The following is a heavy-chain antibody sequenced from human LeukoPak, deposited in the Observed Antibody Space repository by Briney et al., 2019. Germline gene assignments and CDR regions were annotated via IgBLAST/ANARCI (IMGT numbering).Heavy chain of an antibody. D-gene: IGHD3-16*01. V-gene: IGHV4-39*07. CDR2: IYYSGST. J-gene: IGHJ4*02. CDR3: ARDWGGFDY. CDR1: GGSINSSPYY. Sequence: SETLSLTCTVSGGSINSSPYYWGWIRQPPGKGLEWIGNIYYSGSTYYNPSLKSRVTISVDTSKNQFSLKLSSVTAADTAVYYCARDWGGFDYWGQGTLVTVSS.